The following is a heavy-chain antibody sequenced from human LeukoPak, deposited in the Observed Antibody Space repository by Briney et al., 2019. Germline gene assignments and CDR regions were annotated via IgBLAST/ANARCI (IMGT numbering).Heavy chain of an antibody. V-gene: IGHV3-9*01. D-gene: IGHD6-13*01. CDR2: ISWNSGSI. CDR3: AKDISAAAAGADY. Sequence: PGRSLRLSCAASGSTFDDYAMHWVRQAPGKGLEWVSGISWNSGSIGYADSVKGRFTISRDNAKNSLYLQMNSLRAEDTAFYYCAKDISAAAAGADYWGQGTLVTVSS. CDR1: GSTFDDYA. J-gene: IGHJ4*02.